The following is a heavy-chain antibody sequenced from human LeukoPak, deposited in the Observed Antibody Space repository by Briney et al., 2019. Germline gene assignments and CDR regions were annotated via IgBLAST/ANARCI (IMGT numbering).Heavy chain of an antibody. Sequence: KNGESLKISCKGSGYSFTSYWIGWGRQMPGKGLEWMGIIYPVDSDTRYGPSFQGQVTISADKSISTAYLQWRSLKASDTAMYYCATPGTYCGGDCFPDDAFDIWGQGTMVTVSS. CDR3: ATPGTYCGGDCFPDDAFDI. CDR2: IYPVDSDT. J-gene: IGHJ3*02. D-gene: IGHD2-21*02. V-gene: IGHV5-51*01. CDR1: GYSFTSYW.